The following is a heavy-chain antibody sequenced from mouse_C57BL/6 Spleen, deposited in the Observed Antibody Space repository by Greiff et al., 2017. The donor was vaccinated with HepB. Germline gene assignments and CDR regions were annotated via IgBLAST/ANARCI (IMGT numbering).Heavy chain of an antibody. V-gene: IGHV1-26*01. Sequence: EVKLQESGPELVKPGASVKISCKASGYTFTDYYMNWVKQSPGKSLEWIGDINPNNGGTSYNQKFKGKATLTVDKSSSTAYMELRSLTSEDSAVYYCARVLAMDYWGQGTSVTVSS. CDR3: ARVLAMDY. CDR2: INPNNGGT. CDR1: GYTFTDYY. J-gene: IGHJ4*01.